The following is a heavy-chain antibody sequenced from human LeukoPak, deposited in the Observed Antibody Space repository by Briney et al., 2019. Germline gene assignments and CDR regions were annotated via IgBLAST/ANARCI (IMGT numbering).Heavy chain of an antibody. Sequence: PGGSLRLSCAASGFTFSSYGMHWVRQAPGKGLEWVAVIGNDGSNKYYADSVKGRFTISRDNSKNTLDLQMNSLRVDDTAVYYCARAASRGRFVEWLLGYWGQGTLVTVSS. J-gene: IGHJ4*02. D-gene: IGHD3-3*01. CDR3: ARAASRGRFVEWLLGY. CDR2: IGNDGSNK. CDR1: GFTFSSYG. V-gene: IGHV3-33*01.